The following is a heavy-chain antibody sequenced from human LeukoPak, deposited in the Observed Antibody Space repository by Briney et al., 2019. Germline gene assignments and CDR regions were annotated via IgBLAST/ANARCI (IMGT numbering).Heavy chain of an antibody. CDR2: ISSGGTYT. V-gene: IGHV3-21*01. CDR1: GFSFDTFT. CDR3: ARAKQGPRWYFDL. D-gene: IGHD6-13*01. Sequence: GGSLRLSCAASGFSFDTFTMDWVRQAPGKGLEWVSSISSGGTYTEYADSVKGRFTISRDNDRRTLFLQMNTLRAEDTAVYYCARAKQGPRWYFDLWGRGTLVTVSS. J-gene: IGHJ2*01.